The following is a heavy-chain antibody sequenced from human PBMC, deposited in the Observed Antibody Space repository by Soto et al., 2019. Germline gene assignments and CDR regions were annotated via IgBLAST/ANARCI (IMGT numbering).Heavy chain of an antibody. D-gene: IGHD4-4*01. CDR2: ISPNGQGI. CDR3: AKDRQYRRDYFHY. J-gene: IGHJ4*02. V-gene: IGHV3-23*01. CDR1: GFTETSNG. Sequence: EVKLLESGGGLVQPGGSLRLSCGVSGFTETSNGVSWVRQAPGKGLEWVSAISPNGQGIWYADSAKGRCTISRDIARNTVFLQMDSLRAEDTAVYFCAKDRQYRRDYFHYWGQGTLVTVSS.